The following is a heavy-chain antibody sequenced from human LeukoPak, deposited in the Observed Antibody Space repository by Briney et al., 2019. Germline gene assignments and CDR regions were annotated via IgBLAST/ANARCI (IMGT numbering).Heavy chain of an antibody. CDR3: ARHMTGTTYDY. D-gene: IGHD1-7*01. V-gene: IGHV4-59*08. CDR2: IYYSGST. Sequence: SETLSLTCTVSGGSISTYYWSLIRQPPGKGLEWIGYIYYSGSTNYNPSLKSRVTISVDTSKNQFSLKLSSVTAADTAVYYCARHMTGTTYDYWGQGTLVTVSS. J-gene: IGHJ4*02. CDR1: GGSISTYY.